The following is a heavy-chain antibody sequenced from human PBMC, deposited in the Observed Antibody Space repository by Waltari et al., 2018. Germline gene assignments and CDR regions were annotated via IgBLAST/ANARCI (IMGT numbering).Heavy chain of an antibody. Sequence: QVQLQQWGAGLLKPSETLSLTCAVYGGSCSGYYWNWIRQPPGKGLEWIGEINHSGSTNYNPSLKSRLTISVDTSKNQFSLKLSSVTAADTAVYYCARGPILLWFAFDIWGQGTMVTVSS. CDR2: INHSGST. V-gene: IGHV4-34*01. J-gene: IGHJ3*02. CDR3: ARGPILLWFAFDI. CDR1: GGSCSGYY. D-gene: IGHD3-10*01.